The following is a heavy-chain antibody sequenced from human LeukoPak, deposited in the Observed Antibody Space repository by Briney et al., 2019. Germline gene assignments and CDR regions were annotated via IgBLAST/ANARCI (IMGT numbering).Heavy chain of an antibody. CDR1: GGSISSSSYY. V-gene: IGHV4-39*01. CDR3: ARVGFFIGYYTDY. J-gene: IGHJ4*02. D-gene: IGHD3-9*01. CDR2: IYYSGST. Sequence: TSETLSLTCTVSGGSISSSSYYWGWIRQPPGKGLEWIGSIYYSGSTYYNPSLKSRVTISVDTSKNQFSLKLSSVTAADTAVYYCARVGFFIGYYTDYWGQGTLVTVSS.